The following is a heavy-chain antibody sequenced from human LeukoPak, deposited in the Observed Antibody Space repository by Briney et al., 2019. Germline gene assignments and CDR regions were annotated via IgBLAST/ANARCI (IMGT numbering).Heavy chain of an antibody. CDR3: ARNRRNAITMVRGVRGYYYMDV. V-gene: IGHV3-66*01. CDR2: IYSGGST. D-gene: IGHD3-10*01. J-gene: IGHJ6*03. Sequence: GGSLRLSCAASGFTVSSNYMSWVRQAPGKGLEWVSLIYSGGSTYYADSVKGRFTISRDNSKNTLYLQMNSLRAEDTAVYYCARNRRNAITMVRGVRGYYYMDVWGKGTTVTISS. CDR1: GFTVSSNY.